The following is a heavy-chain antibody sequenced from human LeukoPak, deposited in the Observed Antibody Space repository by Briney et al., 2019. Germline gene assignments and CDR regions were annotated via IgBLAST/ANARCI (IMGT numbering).Heavy chain of an antibody. V-gene: IGHV3-53*01. CDR2: IYSSGTT. Sequence: GRSLRLSCAASGFTVGSNYMSWVRQAPGKGLEWVSIIYSSGTTYYADSVKGRFTISRDNSKNTLYLQMNSLRAEDTAVYYCARAFDSDYGDYWGQGTLVTVSS. D-gene: IGHD4-17*01. J-gene: IGHJ4*02. CDR3: ARAFDSDYGDY. CDR1: GFTVGSNY.